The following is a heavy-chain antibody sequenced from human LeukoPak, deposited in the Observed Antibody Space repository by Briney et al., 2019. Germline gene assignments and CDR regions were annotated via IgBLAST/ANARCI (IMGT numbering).Heavy chain of an antibody. CDR1: GGTFSSYA. CDR2: INPNSGGT. V-gene: IGHV1-2*06. J-gene: IGHJ4*02. D-gene: IGHD4-17*01. Sequence: ASVKVSCKASGGTFSSYAISWVRQAPGQGLEWMGRINPNSGGTNYAQKFQGRVTMTRDTSISTAYMELSRLRSDDTAVYYCARGGYYGDYVVYWGQGTLVTVSS. CDR3: ARGGYYGDYVVY.